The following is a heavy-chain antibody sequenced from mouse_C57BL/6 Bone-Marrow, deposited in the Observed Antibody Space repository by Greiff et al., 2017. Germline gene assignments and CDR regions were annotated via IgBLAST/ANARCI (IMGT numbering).Heavy chain of an antibody. CDR3: TRGGGLRLYFDY. V-gene: IGHV1-15*01. Sequence: VQLQESGAELVRPGASVTLSCKASGYTFTDYEMHWVKQTPVHGLEWIGAIDPETGGTAYNQKFKGKAILTADKSSSTAYMELRSLTSEDSAVYYCTRGGGLRLYFDYWGQGTTLTVSS. J-gene: IGHJ2*01. D-gene: IGHD2-4*01. CDR2: IDPETGGT. CDR1: GYTFTDYE.